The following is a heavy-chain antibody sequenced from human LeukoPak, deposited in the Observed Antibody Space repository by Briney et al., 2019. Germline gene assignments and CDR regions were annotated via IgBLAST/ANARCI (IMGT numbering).Heavy chain of an antibody. CDR3: ARLAGEVVPAAPIYYYYYMDV. CDR1: GYTFTGYY. Sequence: RASVKVSCKASGYTFTGYYMHWVRQAPGQGLEWMGWINPNSGGTNYAQKFQGRVTMTRDTSISTAYMELSRLRSDDTAVYYCARLAGEVVPAAPIYYYYYMDVWGKGTTVTVSS. J-gene: IGHJ6*03. CDR2: INPNSGGT. V-gene: IGHV1-2*02. D-gene: IGHD2-2*01.